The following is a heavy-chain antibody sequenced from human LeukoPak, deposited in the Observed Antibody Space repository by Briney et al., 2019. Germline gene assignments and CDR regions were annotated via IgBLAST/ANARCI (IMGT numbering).Heavy chain of an antibody. CDR2: ISSSSSYI. Sequence: SGGSLRLSCAASGFTFSDYYMSWIRQAPGKGLEWVSSISSSSSYIYYADSVKGRFTVSRDNAKNSLYMQMNSLRAEDTAVYYCASSAGYCSSTTCYWDYWGQGTLVTVSS. J-gene: IGHJ4*02. V-gene: IGHV3-11*06. D-gene: IGHD2-2*01. CDR3: ASSAGYCSSTTCYWDY. CDR1: GFTFSDYY.